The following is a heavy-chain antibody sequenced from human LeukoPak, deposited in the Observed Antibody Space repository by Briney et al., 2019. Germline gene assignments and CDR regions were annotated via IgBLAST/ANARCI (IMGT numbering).Heavy chain of an antibody. D-gene: IGHD3-10*01. Sequence: SETLSLTCSVSGYSISSGYYWGWTRQPPGKGLERIGSIYHSGSTYYNPSLKSRVTISVDTSKNQFSLKLSSVTAADTAVYYCARDSGTTGEVKFDPWGQGTLVTVSS. J-gene: IGHJ5*02. CDR2: IYHSGST. V-gene: IGHV4-38-2*02. CDR3: ARDSGTTGEVKFDP. CDR1: GYSISSGYY.